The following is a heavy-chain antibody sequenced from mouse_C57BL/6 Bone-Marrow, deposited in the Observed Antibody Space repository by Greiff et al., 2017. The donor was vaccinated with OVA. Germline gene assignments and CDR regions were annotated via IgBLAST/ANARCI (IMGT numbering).Heavy chain of an antibody. CDR3: KREGPGQLQDYAMDY. CDR1: GFTFSSYA. Sequence: EVNVVESGEGLVKPGGSLKLSCAASGFTFSSYAMSWVRQTPEKRLEWVAYISSGGDYIYYADTVKGRFTISRDNARNTLYLQMSSRKSEDTAMYYCKREGPGQLQDYAMDYWGQGTSVTVSS. V-gene: IGHV5-9-1*02. D-gene: IGHD3-3*01. CDR2: ISSGGDYI. J-gene: IGHJ4*01.